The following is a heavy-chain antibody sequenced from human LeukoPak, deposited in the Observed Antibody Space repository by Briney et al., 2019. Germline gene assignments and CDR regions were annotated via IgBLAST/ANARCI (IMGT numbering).Heavy chain of an antibody. CDR3: FLYVGNAGAAF. CDR2: IYPGDSDT. D-gene: IGHD4-23*01. Sequence: GESLKISCQGSGYSFTSNWIGWVRQMPGKGLEWMGIIYPGDSDTTYSPSFQGQVTFSADKSIFSAYLQWSSLKASDSAMYYCFLYVGNAGAAFWGQGTLVTVSS. V-gene: IGHV5-51*01. CDR1: GYSFTSNW. J-gene: IGHJ4*02.